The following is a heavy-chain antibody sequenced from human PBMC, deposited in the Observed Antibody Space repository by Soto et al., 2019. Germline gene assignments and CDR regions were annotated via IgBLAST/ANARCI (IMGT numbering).Heavy chain of an antibody. CDR1: GFTFSDYY. V-gene: IGHV3-11*01. D-gene: IGHD3-22*01. Sequence: GGSLRLSCAASGFTFSDYYMSWIRQAPGKGLEWVSYISSSGSTIYYADSVKGRFTISRDNAKNSLYLQMNSLRAEDTAVYYCARVLYYYDSSGYPPGTYNWLDPWGQGT. CDR2: ISSSGSTI. J-gene: IGHJ5*02. CDR3: ARVLYYYDSSGYPPGTYNWLDP.